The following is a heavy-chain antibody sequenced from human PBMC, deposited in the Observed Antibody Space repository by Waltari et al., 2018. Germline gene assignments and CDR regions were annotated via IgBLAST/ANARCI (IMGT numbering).Heavy chain of an antibody. V-gene: IGHV3-7*03. D-gene: IGHD4-17*01. CDR3: ARDDGVYYYGMDV. CDR2: IKQDGSEK. Sequence: EVQLVESGGGLVQPGGSLRLSCAASGFTFSSYWMSWVRQALGKGLEWVANIKQDGSEKYYVDSVKGRFTISRDNAKNSLYLQMNSLRAEDTAVYYCARDDGVYYYGMDVWGQGTTVTVSS. J-gene: IGHJ6*02. CDR1: GFTFSSYW.